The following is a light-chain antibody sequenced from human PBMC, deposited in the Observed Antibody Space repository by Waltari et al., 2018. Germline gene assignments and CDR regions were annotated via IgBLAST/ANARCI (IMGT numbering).Light chain of an antibody. V-gene: IGLV1-44*01. J-gene: IGLJ3*02. CDR3: AAWDDSLNGPV. CDR1: SSNIGSNT. CDR2: DNN. Sequence: QSVLTQPPSASGTPGQRATIPCSGSSSNIGSNTVNWYQQLPGTAPKLLSYDNNQRPSGVPDRFSGSKSGTSASLAISGLQSEDEADYSCAAWDDSLNGPVFGGGTKLTVL.